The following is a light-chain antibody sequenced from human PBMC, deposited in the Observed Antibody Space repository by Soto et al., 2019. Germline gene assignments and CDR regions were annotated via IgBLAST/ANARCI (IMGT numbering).Light chain of an antibody. CDR2: EVS. CDR1: SSDVGDYNY. V-gene: IGLV2-8*01. Sequence: QSVLTQPPSASGSPGQSVTISCTGTSSDVGDYNYVSWYQHHPGKAPKLMIYEVSKRPSGVPDRFSGSKSGNTASLTVSGLQADDEADYYCSSYAGSNNFVVFGGGTKSPS. CDR3: SSYAGSNNFVV. J-gene: IGLJ2*01.